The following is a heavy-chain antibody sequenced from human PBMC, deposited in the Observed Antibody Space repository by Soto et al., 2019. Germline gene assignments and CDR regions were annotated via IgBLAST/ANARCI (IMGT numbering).Heavy chain of an antibody. CDR1: GGTFSSYA. D-gene: IGHD1-20*01. J-gene: IGHJ4*02. Sequence: GASVKVSCKASGGTFSSYAISWVRQAPGQGLEWMGGIIPIFGTANYAQKFQGRVTITADESTSTAYMELSSLRSEDTAVYYCAREVVAVTGRKIRYFDYWGQGTLVTVSS. CDR3: AREVVAVTGRKIRYFDY. CDR2: IIPIFGTA. V-gene: IGHV1-69*13.